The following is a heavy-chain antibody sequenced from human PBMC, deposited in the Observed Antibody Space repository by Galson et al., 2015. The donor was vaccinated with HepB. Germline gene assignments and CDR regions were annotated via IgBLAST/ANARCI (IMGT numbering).Heavy chain of an antibody. CDR3: ARDAMGRGSGSYSAFDY. J-gene: IGHJ4*02. D-gene: IGHD1-26*01. V-gene: IGHV3-30-3*01. Sequence: SLRLSCAAFGFTFNTYSMHWVRQAPGKGLEWVAALTSAGDKEYYADSVTGRFSISRDNSKNILYLQINSLRTEDTAVYYCARDAMGRGSGSYSAFDYWGQGTLVTVSS. CDR2: LTSAGDKE. CDR1: GFTFNTYS.